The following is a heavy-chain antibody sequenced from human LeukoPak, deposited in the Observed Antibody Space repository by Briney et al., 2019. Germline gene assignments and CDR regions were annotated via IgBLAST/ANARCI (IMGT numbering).Heavy chain of an antibody. CDR2: ISAYNGNT. J-gene: IGHJ4*02. D-gene: IGHD3-9*01. CDR1: GYTFTSYG. Sequence: GASVKVSCKASGYTFTSYGISWVRQAPGQGLEWMGWISAYNGNTNYAQKLQGRVTMTTDTSTSTAYMELRSLRSDDTAVYYCARDEIHYDILTGYYVPGYYFDYWGQGTLVTVSS. CDR3: ARDEIHYDILTGYYVPGYYFDY. V-gene: IGHV1-18*01.